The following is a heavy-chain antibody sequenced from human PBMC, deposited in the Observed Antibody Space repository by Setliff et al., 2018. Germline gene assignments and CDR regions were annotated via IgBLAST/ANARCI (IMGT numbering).Heavy chain of an antibody. CDR1: GYRFTTYW. Sequence: GESLKISCKGSGYRFTTYWIGWVRQMPGKGLEWMGLVFSGDSDTRYSPSFQGQVTMSADKSINTAYLQWSSLKASDTAMYYCARLGAPASHDAFDIWGQGTMVTVSS. J-gene: IGHJ3*02. CDR2: VFSGDSDT. V-gene: IGHV5-51*01. D-gene: IGHD6-25*01. CDR3: ARLGAPASHDAFDI.